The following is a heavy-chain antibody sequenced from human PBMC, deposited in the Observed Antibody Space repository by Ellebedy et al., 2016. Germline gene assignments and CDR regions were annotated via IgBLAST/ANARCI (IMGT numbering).Heavy chain of an antibody. CDR3: ARTDSSGYYYAFDI. CDR2: IYSGGST. J-gene: IGHJ3*02. V-gene: IGHV3-53*04. D-gene: IGHD3-22*01. Sequence: GESLKISCAASGFTFSSYSMNWVRQAPGKGLEWVSVIYSGGSTYYADSVKGRFTISRHNSKNTLYLQMNSLRSEDTAVYYCARTDSSGYYYAFDIWGQGTMVTVSS. CDR1: GFTFSSYS.